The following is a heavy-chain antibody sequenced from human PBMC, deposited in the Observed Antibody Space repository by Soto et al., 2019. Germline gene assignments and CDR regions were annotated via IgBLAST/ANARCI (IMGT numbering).Heavy chain of an antibody. V-gene: IGHV4-30-4*01. Sequence: PSETLSLTFTVSGASINSVDYYWSWIRQPQGKGLESIGHIYYSGSTYYNPSLKSRAGISVDSSKSQVSLKLTSVTAADTAVYFCARILINYHRSXYWGQGVPVTVSS. J-gene: IGHJ4*02. CDR1: GASINSVDYY. D-gene: IGHD2-8*01. CDR3: ARILINYHRSXY. CDR2: IYYSGST.